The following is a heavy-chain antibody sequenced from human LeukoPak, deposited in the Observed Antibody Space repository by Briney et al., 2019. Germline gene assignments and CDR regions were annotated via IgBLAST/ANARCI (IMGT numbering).Heavy chain of an antibody. CDR1: GDSVTSSY. CDR3: ARLDCFVEGCYNH. J-gene: IGHJ4*02. D-gene: IGHD2-15*01. CDR2: VSSDGTT. V-gene: IGHV4-59*08. Sequence: SETLSLTCSVSGDSVTSSYWNWIRQPPGKGLEWIGYVSSDGTTNFTPSLRSRLIMSVDTAKNDISLILTSVTGADTAIYYCARLDCFVEGCYNHWGRGTLVTASS.